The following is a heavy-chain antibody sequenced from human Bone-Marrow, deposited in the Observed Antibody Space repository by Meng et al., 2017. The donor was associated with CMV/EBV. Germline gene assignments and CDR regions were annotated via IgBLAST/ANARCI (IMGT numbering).Heavy chain of an antibody. J-gene: IGHJ3*02. Sequence: TLSLTCNGSRGSFSSYNCGWVQQPPGKGLEWIGYIYNSRSTNYNPSLKSRVTISVDTSKNQFSLKLSSVTAADTAGYYCARDPGFLRDVLAGAFDICGQGTMVTVSS. V-gene: IGHV4-59*01. D-gene: IGHD3-10*02. CDR1: RGSFSSYN. CDR3: ARDPGFLRDVLAGAFDI. CDR2: IYNSRST.